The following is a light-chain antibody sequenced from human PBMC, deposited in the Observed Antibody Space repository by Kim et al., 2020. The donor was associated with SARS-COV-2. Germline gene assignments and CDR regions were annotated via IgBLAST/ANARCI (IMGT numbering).Light chain of an antibody. CDR2: GAS. CDR3: QKISHWPLP. V-gene: IGKV3-15*01. J-gene: IGKJ4*01. CDR1: QSVSSN. Sequence: EIVMTQSPATLSVSPGERATLSCRASQSVSSNLAWYQQKPGQAPRLLIYGASTRATGIPGRFSGSGSGTEFTLTISSLQSEDFAVYYGQKISHWPLPFGGGTRWIS.